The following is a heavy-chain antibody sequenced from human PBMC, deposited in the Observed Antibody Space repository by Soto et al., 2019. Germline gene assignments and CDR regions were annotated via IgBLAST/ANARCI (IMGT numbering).Heavy chain of an antibody. CDR1: GGPFSDYA. V-gene: IGHV1-69*01. CDR2: IIPMFGTA. CDR3: ARDLDYYGSGNYYNRIDY. D-gene: IGHD3-10*01. Sequence: QVQLVQSGAEVKKPGSSVKVSCKVSGGPFSDYAVSWVRQAPGQGLEWMGGIIPMFGTAHYAQKFQGRVTITADETTRIACMGLSSLRSGNTAVYYCARDLDYYGSGNYYNRIDYWGQGTLVTVSS. J-gene: IGHJ4*02.